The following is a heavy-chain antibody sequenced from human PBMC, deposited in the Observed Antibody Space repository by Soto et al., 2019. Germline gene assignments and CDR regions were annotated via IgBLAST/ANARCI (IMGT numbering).Heavy chain of an antibody. J-gene: IGHJ6*02. Sequence: PGGSLRLSCAASGFTFSSYGMHWVRQAPGKGLEWVAVIWYDGSNKYYADSVKGRFTISRDNSKNTLYLQMNSLRAEDTAVYYYAREEGYQLPSSGMDVWGQGTTVTGSS. CDR2: IWYDGSNK. V-gene: IGHV3-33*01. D-gene: IGHD2-2*01. CDR3: AREEGYQLPSSGMDV. CDR1: GFTFSSYG.